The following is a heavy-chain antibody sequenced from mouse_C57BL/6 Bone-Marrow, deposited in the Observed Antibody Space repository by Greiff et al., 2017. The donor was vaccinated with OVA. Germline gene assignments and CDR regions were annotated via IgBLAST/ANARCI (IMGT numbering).Heavy chain of an antibody. V-gene: IGHV5-6*01. J-gene: IGHJ2*01. CDR3: ARHYYGSSYY. Sequence: EVQGVESGGDLVKPGGSLKLSCAASGFTFSSYGMSWVRQTPDKRLEWVATISSGGSYTYYPDSVKGRFTISRDKAKNTLYLQMSSLKSEDTAMYYCARHYYGSSYYWGQGTTLTVSS. D-gene: IGHD1-1*01. CDR2: ISSGGSYT. CDR1: GFTFSSYG.